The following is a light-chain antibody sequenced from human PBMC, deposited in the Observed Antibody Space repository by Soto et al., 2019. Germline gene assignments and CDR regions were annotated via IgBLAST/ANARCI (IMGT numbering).Light chain of an antibody. J-gene: IGKJ1*01. CDR3: QQSYSTPWK. CDR2: AAS. CDR1: QSISSY. Sequence: DIQMTQSPSSLSASVGDRVTITYRASQSISSYLNWYQQKPGKAPKLLIYAASSLQSGVPSRFSGSGSGTDFTLTISSLQPEDFATYYCQQSYSTPWKFGPCPKLDI. V-gene: IGKV1-39*01.